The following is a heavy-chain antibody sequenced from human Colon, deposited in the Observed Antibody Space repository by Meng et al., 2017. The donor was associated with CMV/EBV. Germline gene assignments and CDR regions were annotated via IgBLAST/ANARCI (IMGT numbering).Heavy chain of an antibody. CDR1: DFTLINAW. V-gene: IGHV3-15*07. CDR2: IRSQTAGGTT. J-gene: IGHJ4*02. CDR3: TTGWTQYFDF. D-gene: IGHD3/OR15-3a*01. Sequence: SCVASDFTLINAWINWVRQATGKGLEWVARIRSQTAGGTTEYHAAVKGRFTVSRDDSKYTVYLQMNSLKIDDTAVYYCTTGWTQYFDFWGQGALVTVSS.